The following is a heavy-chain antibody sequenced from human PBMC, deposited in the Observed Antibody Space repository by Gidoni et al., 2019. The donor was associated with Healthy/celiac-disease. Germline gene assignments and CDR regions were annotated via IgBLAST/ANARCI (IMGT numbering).Heavy chain of an antibody. Sequence: QVQLQQSGPGLVKPSQTLSLTCAISGDSVSSNSSPWNWLRQSPSRGLEWLGRTYYRSKWYNDYAVSVKSRITINPDTSKNQFSLQLNSVTPEDTAVYYCARDPDMVRGVRDAFDIWGQGTMVTVSS. D-gene: IGHD3-10*01. V-gene: IGHV6-1*01. CDR3: ARDPDMVRGVRDAFDI. J-gene: IGHJ3*02. CDR2: TYYRSKWYN. CDR1: GDSVSSNSSP.